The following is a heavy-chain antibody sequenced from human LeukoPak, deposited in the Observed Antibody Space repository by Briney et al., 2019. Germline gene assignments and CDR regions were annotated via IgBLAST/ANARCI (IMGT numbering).Heavy chain of an antibody. CDR3: ARLHDSTV. CDR2: IYYSGST. CDR1: GGSISSSSYY. J-gene: IGHJ4*02. D-gene: IGHD3-22*01. V-gene: IGHV4-39*01. Sequence: TSEPLSLTCTVSGGSISSSSYYWGWIRQPPGKGLEWIGSIYYSGSTYYDPSLKSRVTISVDTSKDQFSLKLSSVTAADTAVYYCARLHDSTVWGQGTLVTVSS.